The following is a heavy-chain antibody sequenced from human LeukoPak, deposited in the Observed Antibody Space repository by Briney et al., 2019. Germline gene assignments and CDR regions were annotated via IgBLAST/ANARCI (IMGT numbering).Heavy chain of an antibody. V-gene: IGHV3-7*01. D-gene: IGHD1-26*01. CDR1: GFTFSNYW. CDR2: IKEDGTEK. CDR3: ARERSWWELPAGGYYYGMDV. J-gene: IGHJ6*02. Sequence: GGSLRLSCAASGFTFSNYWMGWVRQPPGKGLQWVANIKEDGTEKYYVDSVKGRFTISRDNSKNTLYLQMNSLRAEDTAVYYCARERSWWELPAGGYYYGMDVWGQGTTVTVSS.